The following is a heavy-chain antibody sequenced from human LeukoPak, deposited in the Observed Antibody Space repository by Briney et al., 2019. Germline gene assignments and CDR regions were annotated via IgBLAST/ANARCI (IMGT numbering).Heavy chain of an antibody. V-gene: IGHV3-33*01. J-gene: IGHJ4*02. CDR1: GFTFSSYG. Sequence: QPGRSLRLSCAASGFTFSSYGMHWVRQAPGKGLEWVAVIWSDGSNKYYADSVKGRFTISRDNAKNSLYLQMNSLRAEDTALYYCARDGGYCSSTSCYTLDYWGQGTLVTVS. CDR2: IWSDGSNK. CDR3: ARDGGYCSSTSCYTLDY. D-gene: IGHD2-2*02.